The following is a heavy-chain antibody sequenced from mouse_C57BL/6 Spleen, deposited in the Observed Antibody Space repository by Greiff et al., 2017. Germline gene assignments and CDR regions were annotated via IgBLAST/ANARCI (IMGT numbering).Heavy chain of an antibody. CDR1: GFTFNTYA. V-gene: IGHV10-3*01. CDR3: VRESYYGSSYGFAY. CDR2: IRSKSSNYAT. D-gene: IGHD1-1*01. J-gene: IGHJ3*01. Sequence: DVMLVESGGGLVQPKGSLKLSCAASGFTFNTYAMHWVRQAPGKGLEWVARIRSKSSNYATYYADSMKDRFTISRDDSQSMLYLQMNNLKTEDTAMYYCVRESYYGSSYGFAYWGQGTLVTVSA.